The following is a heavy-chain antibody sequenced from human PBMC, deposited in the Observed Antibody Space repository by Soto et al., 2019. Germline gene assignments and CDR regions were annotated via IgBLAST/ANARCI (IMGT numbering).Heavy chain of an antibody. D-gene: IGHD1-26*01. CDR3: ARNLRSGSYRPPDY. J-gene: IGHJ4*02. V-gene: IGHV3-33*01. Sequence: QVQLVESGGGVVQPGRSLRLSCAASGFTFNNYGMHWVRQAPGKGLEWVAVIWSDGSTNYYADSVKGRFTISRDNSKNTLYLQMNSLRAEDTALYYCARNLRSGSYRPPDYWGQGTLVTVSS. CDR2: IWSDGSTN. CDR1: GFTFNNYG.